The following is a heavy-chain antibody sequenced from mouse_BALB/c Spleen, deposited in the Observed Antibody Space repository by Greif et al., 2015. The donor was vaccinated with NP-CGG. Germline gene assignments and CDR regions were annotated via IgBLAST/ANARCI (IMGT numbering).Heavy chain of an antibody. Sequence: EVKLVESGPGLVKPSQSLSLTCSVTGYSITSGYYWNWIRQFPENKLEWMGYISYDGSNNYNPSLKNRISITRDTSKNQFFLKLNSVTTEDTATYYCARDPFYYYGSSYWYFDVWGAGTTVTVSS. CDR1: GYSITSGYY. J-gene: IGHJ1*01. CDR3: ARDPFYYYGSSYWYFDV. D-gene: IGHD1-1*01. V-gene: IGHV3-6*02. CDR2: ISYDGSN.